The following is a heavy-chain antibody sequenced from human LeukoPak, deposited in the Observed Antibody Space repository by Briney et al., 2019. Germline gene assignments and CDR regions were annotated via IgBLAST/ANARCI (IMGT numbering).Heavy chain of an antibody. CDR1: GFTFGDYA. CDR3: ARDQYDTWSRRGNFDS. Sequence: GGSLRLSCTVSGFTFGDYAINWVRQAPGKGLEWVANIKLDGSEKNYVDSVKGRFTISRDNTKNSLYLQMNSLRAEDTAVFYCARDQYDTWSRRGNFDSWGQGTLVIVSS. CDR2: IKLDGSEK. V-gene: IGHV3-7*03. J-gene: IGHJ4*02. D-gene: IGHD3-3*01.